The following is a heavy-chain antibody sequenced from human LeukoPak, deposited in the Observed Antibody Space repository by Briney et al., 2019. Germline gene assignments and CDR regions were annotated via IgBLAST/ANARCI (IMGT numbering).Heavy chain of an antibody. CDR2: IGTAGDT. CDR1: GFTFSSCD. Sequence: GGSLRLSCAASGFTFSSCDMHWVRQATGKGLEWVSAIGTAGDTYYPGSVKGRFTISRENAKNSLYLQMNSLRAGDTAVYYCARGGSSSIYYYYGMDVWGQGTTVTVSS. V-gene: IGHV3-13*01. J-gene: IGHJ6*02. D-gene: IGHD6-13*01. CDR3: ARGGSSSIYYYYGMDV.